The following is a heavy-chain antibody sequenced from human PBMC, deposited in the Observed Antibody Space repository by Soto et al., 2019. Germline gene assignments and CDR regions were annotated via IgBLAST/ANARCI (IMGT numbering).Heavy chain of an antibody. J-gene: IGHJ5*02. D-gene: IGHD2-2*01. CDR1: GYTFTSYG. CDR3: ARPYCSSTSCHNWFDP. Sequence: GASVKVSCKASGYTFTSYGISWVRQAPGQGLEWMGWISTYNGDTNYAQNLQGRVTMTTDTSTSTAYMELRSLRSDDTAVYYCARPYCSSTSCHNWFDPWGQGTLVTVSS. V-gene: IGHV1-18*01. CDR2: ISTYNGDT.